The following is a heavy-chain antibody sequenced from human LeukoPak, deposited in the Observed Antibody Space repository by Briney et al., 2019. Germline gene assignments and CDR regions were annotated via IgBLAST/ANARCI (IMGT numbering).Heavy chain of an antibody. CDR2: FDPGAGEI. D-gene: IGHD3-10*01. J-gene: IGHJ4*02. CDR3: AAGGIYSLLDY. Sequence: ASVKVSCKVSGDTLSEVTMHWVRQAPGKGLEWMGGFDPGAGEILYAQQFQGRVTMTEDTSTDTAYMELTSLRSDASGVYFCAAGGIYSLLDYWGQGTLVTVSS. CDR1: GDTLSEVT. V-gene: IGHV1-24*01.